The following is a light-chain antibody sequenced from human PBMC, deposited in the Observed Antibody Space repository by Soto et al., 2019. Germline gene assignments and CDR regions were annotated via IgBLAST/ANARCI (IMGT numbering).Light chain of an antibody. Sequence: VLTQPPSASGAPGQRVTISCSGSTSNIGRNAVNWYQQFTGTAPKLLISTNDDRPSGVPDRFSGSKSGTSASLAISGLQSEDEADYYCAVWDDSLNAVVFGGGTKVTVL. CDR2: TND. CDR3: AVWDDSLNAVV. CDR1: TSNIGRNA. V-gene: IGLV1-44*01. J-gene: IGLJ3*02.